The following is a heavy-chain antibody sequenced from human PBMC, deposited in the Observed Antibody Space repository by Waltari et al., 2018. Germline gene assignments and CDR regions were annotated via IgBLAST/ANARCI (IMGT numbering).Heavy chain of an antibody. CDR2: VEPENGET. CDR3: ATGSLAFLEWLFDY. V-gene: IGHV1-24*01. CDR1: GYTLTELS. Sequence: QVQLVQSGAEVKKPGASVKVSCKVSGYTLTELSMHWVRQAPGKGLEWRGGVEPENGETNYEKKFQGRVTMTEETSTDTAYMELSSLRSEDTAVYYCATGSLAFLEWLFDYWGQGTLVTVSS. D-gene: IGHD3-3*02. J-gene: IGHJ4*02.